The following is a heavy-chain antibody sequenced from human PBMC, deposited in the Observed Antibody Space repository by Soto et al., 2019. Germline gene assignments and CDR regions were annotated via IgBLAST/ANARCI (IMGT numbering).Heavy chain of an antibody. CDR1: GYTFTSYY. D-gene: IGHD2-8*01. CDR3: ARPPYPGCINAVCYPLDY. CDR2: INPSGGST. J-gene: IGHJ4*02. Sequence: QVQLVQSGAEVKKPGASVKISCKASGYTFTSYYMHWVRQAPGQGLEWMGIINPSGGSTNYAQKLRARVAMTRDTSTSTVYMELNSLRSEDTAVYYCARPPYPGCINAVCYPLDYWGQGTLVTVSS. V-gene: IGHV1-46*01.